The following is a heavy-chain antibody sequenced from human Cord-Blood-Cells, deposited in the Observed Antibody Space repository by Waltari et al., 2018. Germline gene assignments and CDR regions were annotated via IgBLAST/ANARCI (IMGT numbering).Heavy chain of an antibody. D-gene: IGHD4-17*01. CDR3: AKDLDDYGDYYYGMDV. CDR1: GFTFSSYA. V-gene: IGHV3-23*01. Sequence: EVQLLESGGGLVQPGGSLRLSCAASGFTFSSYAMTRVRQAPGKGLEWVSAISGSGGSTYYADSVKGRFTISRDNSKNTLYLQMNSLRAEDTAVYYCAKDLDDYGDYYYGMDVWGQGTTVTVSS. J-gene: IGHJ6*02. CDR2: ISGSGGST.